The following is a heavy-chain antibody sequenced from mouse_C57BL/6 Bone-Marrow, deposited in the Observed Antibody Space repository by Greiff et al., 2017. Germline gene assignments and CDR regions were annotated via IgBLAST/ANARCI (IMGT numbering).Heavy chain of an antibody. V-gene: IGHV14-2*01. D-gene: IGHD1-1*01. CDR3: VPYGSSLAWFAY. CDR1: GFNIKDYY. CDR2: IDPEDGET. J-gene: IGHJ3*01. Sequence: VQLQQSGAELVKPGASVKLSCTASGFNIKDYYMHWVKQRTEQGLEWIGRIDPEDGETKYAPKFQGKATITADTTSNTAYLRLSSLTSEDTAVYYGVPYGSSLAWFAYWGQGTLVTVSA.